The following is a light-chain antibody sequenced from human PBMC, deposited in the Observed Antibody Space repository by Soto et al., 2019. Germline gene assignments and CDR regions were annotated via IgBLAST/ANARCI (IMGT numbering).Light chain of an antibody. CDR1: SSDVGSYNY. CDR2: DVS. V-gene: IGLV2-14*01. CDR3: NSYNTSSTHVV. J-gene: IGLJ2*01. Sequence: QSALTQPASVSGSPGQSITISCTGTSSDVGSYNYVSWYQQYPGKAPKLMIYDVSNRPSGVSDRFSGSKSGNTASLTISGLQAEDEADYYCNSYNTSSTHVVFGGGTKLTVL.